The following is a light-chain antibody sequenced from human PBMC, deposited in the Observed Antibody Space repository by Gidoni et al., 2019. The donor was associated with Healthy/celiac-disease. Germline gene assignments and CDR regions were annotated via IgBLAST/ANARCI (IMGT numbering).Light chain of an antibody. V-gene: IGKV1-33*01. Sequence: DIQMTQSPSSLSASVGDRVSITCQASQDISNYLNWYQQKPGKAPKLLIYDASNLETGVPSRFSGSGSGTDFTFTIRSLQPEDIATYYCQHYENLPLTFGGGTKVEIK. CDR3: QHYENLPLT. J-gene: IGKJ4*01. CDR1: QDISNY. CDR2: DAS.